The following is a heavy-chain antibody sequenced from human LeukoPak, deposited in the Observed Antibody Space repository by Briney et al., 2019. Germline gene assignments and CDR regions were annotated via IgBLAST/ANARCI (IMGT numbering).Heavy chain of an antibody. Sequence: PGGSLRLSCAASGFTFSTYWMHWVRQAPGKGLVWVSRINGDGTSTSTSHADSVKGRFTISRDNAKNTLYLHMNTLRAEDTAVYYCARDRDYGAPDYWGQETLVTVSS. CDR3: ARDRDYGAPDY. J-gene: IGHJ4*02. V-gene: IGHV3-74*01. CDR2: INGDGTSTST. D-gene: IGHD4-17*01. CDR1: GFTFSTYW.